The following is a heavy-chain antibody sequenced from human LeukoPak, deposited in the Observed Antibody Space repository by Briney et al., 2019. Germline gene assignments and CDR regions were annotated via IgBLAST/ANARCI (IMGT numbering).Heavy chain of an antibody. CDR2: IIVGSGTT. D-gene: IGHD4-23*01. CDR1: GFSFSNSA. Sequence: GTSVKVSCKSSGFSFSNSAVQWVRQARGQRLEWIGCIIVGSGTTNYAQSLQGRLTITRDMSTNTAYMELSSLRSEDTAVYYCAAERYGGISDCCNFEIWGQGTMVTVSS. J-gene: IGHJ3*02. V-gene: IGHV1-58*01. CDR3: AAERYGGISDCCNFEI.